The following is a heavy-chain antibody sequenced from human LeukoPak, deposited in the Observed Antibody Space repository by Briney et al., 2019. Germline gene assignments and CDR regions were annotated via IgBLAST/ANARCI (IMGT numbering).Heavy chain of an antibody. CDR1: GFSLSAYW. J-gene: IGHJ6*03. D-gene: IGHD3-16*01. CDR3: AKGLRTGVGPYMGYHYYMDV. CDR2: INRDGSQK. Sequence: PGGSLRLSCAASGFSLSAYWMTWVRQAPGKGLEWVANINRDGSQKNHVDSVKGRFTISRDNAENSLFLQMNSLRDEDTGVYYCAKGLRTGVGPYMGYHYYMDVWGKGATVTVSS. V-gene: IGHV3-7*03.